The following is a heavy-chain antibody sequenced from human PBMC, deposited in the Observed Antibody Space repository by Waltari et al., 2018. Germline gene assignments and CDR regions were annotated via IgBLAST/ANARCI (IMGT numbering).Heavy chain of an antibody. CDR3: ARRGAGSALHFDY. Sequence: QVQLVQSGAEVKRSEASVMVSCKASGYPFTGYYMHWVRQAPGQGLEWMGQRNPKSGDTNYAQKFQGRVTMTRDTSITTAYLELSSLRSDDTAVYYCARRGAGSALHFDYWGQGTLVTVSS. CDR1: GYPFTGYY. J-gene: IGHJ4*02. CDR2: RNPKSGDT. V-gene: IGHV1-2*06. D-gene: IGHD1-26*01.